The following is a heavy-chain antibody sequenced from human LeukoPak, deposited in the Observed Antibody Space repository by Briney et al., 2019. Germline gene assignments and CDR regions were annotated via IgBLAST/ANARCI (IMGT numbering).Heavy chain of an antibody. J-gene: IGHJ4*02. CDR3: ARFRDTVNIIDY. D-gene: IGHD4-11*01. Sequence: SETLSLTCTVSGGSISGYFWAWIRQPAGKGLEWIGRIYTSGNTNYNPSLNSRVTISVDTSKNQFSLKLTSVSAADTAVYFCARFRDTVNIIDYWGQGTLVTVSS. CDR1: GGSISGYF. V-gene: IGHV4-4*07. CDR2: IYTSGNT.